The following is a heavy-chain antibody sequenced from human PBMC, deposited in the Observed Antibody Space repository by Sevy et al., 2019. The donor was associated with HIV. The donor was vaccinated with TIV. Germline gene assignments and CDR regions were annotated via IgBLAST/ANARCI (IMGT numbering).Heavy chain of an antibody. CDR3: AKAARSGFAGYYYGMDV. J-gene: IGHJ6*02. V-gene: IGHV3-30*02. D-gene: IGHD3-10*01. Sequence: GGSLRLSCAASGFTFSSYGMHWVRQAPGKGLEWVAFIRYDGSNKYYADSVKGRFTISRDNSKNTLYLQMNSLRAEDTAVYYCAKAARSGFAGYYYGMDVWGQGTTVTVSS. CDR1: GFTFSSYG. CDR2: IRYDGSNK.